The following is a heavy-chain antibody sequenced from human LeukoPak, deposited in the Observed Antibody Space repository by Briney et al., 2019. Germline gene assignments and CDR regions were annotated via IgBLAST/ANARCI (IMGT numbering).Heavy chain of an antibody. Sequence: GRSLRLSCAASGFTFNNYWMNWVRRAPGKGLEWVANIKQDGSKKYYVDSVKGRFTISRDNAKNSLYLQMNSLRAEDTAVYYCARAMDVWGQGTTVTVSS. CDR2: IKQDGSKK. CDR1: GFTFNNYW. J-gene: IGHJ6*02. V-gene: IGHV3-7*04. CDR3: ARAMDV.